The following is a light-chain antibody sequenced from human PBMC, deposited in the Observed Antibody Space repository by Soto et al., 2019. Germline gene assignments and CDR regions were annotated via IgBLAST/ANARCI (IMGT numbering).Light chain of an antibody. Sequence: EIVLTQSPGTLSLSPGERATLSCRASQSVSSAYLAWYQQKPGQAPRLLIYNVSRRATGIPDRFSGSRSGTDFTLTISRLEPEDFAVYYCHQYGSSPATFGQGTKVDIK. CDR2: NVS. CDR1: QSVSSAY. J-gene: IGKJ1*01. CDR3: HQYGSSPAT. V-gene: IGKV3-20*01.